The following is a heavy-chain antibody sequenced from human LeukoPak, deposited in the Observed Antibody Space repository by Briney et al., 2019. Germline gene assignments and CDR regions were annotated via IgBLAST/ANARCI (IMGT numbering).Heavy chain of an antibody. V-gene: IGHV3-15*05. Sequence: AGGSLRLSCAASGFSFSRAWMSWVRQAPGKGLEWVGRIKSKSDGGTTDYAAPVKGRFTISRDDSKNTLFLQVNSLKIEDTAVYYCTTVTLRPVGLWGQGTLVTVSS. CDR2: IKSKSDGGTT. D-gene: IGHD3-10*01. J-gene: IGHJ4*02. CDR3: TTVTLRPVGL. CDR1: GFSFSRAW.